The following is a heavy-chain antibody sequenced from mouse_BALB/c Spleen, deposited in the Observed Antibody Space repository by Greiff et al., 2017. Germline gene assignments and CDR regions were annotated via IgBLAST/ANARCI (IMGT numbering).Heavy chain of an antibody. J-gene: IGHJ3*01. CDR3: AKIITTATWFAY. CDR2: INPSTGYT. CDR1: GYTFTSYW. Sequence: VQLQQSGAELAKPGASVKMSCKASGYTFTSYWMHWVKQRPGQGLEWIGYINPSTGYTEYNQKFKDKATLTADKSSSTAYMQLSSLTSEDSAVYYCAKIITTATWFAYWGQGTLVTVSA. D-gene: IGHD1-2*01. V-gene: IGHV1-7*01.